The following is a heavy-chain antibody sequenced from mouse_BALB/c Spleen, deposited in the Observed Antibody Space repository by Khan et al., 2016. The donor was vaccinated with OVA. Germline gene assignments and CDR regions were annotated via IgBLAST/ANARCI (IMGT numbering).Heavy chain of an antibody. D-gene: IGHD4-1*01. CDR1: GFTFSSYS. CDR3: ASHLTGSFDY. J-gene: IGHJ3*01. CDR2: ISSGGDYT. Sequence: EVELVESGGDLVKPGGSLKLSCAASGFTFSSYSMSWVRQTPDKRLEWVASISSGGDYTYYPDSVKGRFTISRDNADNALYLQMSSLRSEDTAMYYCASHLTGSFDYWGQGLWSLSLQ. V-gene: IGHV5-6*01.